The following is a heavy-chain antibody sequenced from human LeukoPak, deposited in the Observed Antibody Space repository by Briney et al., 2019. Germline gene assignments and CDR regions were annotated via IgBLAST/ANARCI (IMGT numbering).Heavy chain of an antibody. CDR3: AKVLGYTYVYWVSAPMHY. CDR1: GFTFSSYW. J-gene: IGHJ4*02. D-gene: IGHD5-18*01. Sequence: PGGSLRLSCAASGFTFSSYWMSWVRQAPGKGLEWVANIKQDGSEKYYVDSVKGRFTISRDNSKKTLYLQMNSLRAEDTAVYYCAKVLGYTYVYWVSAPMHYWGQGTLVTVSS. V-gene: IGHV3-7*03. CDR2: IKQDGSEK.